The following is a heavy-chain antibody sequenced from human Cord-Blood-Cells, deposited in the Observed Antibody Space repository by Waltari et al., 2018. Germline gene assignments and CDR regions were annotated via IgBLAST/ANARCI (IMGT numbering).Heavy chain of an antibody. V-gene: IGHV3-30-3*01. CDR2: ISYDGSNK. Sequence: QVKLLGSGGGVVQPGRSLRLHCAAPGLTFRSYAMHSVRQAPGKGLEWVAVISYDGSNKYYADSVKGRFTISRDNSKNTLYLQMNSLRAEDTAVYYCARAPYSSSYCFDYWGQGTLVTVSS. CDR3: ARAPYSSSYCFDY. CDR1: GLTFRSYA. D-gene: IGHD6-6*01. J-gene: IGHJ4*02.